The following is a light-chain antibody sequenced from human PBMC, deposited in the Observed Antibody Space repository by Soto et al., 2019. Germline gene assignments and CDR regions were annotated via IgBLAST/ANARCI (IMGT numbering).Light chain of an antibody. CDR3: QQLNSYPFT. CDR1: QTISSW. Sequence: DIQMTQSPSTLSGSVGDRVTITCRASQTISSWLAWYQQKPGKAPKLLIYAASTLQSGVPSRFSGSGSGTEFTLTISSLQPEDFATYYCQQLNSYPFTFGQGTRLEIK. J-gene: IGKJ5*01. V-gene: IGKV1-9*01. CDR2: AAS.